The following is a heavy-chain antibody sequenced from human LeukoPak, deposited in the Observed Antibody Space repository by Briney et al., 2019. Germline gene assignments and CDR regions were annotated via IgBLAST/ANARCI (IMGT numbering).Heavy chain of an antibody. CDR3: AKDVKAVAGTQLIDY. Sequence: GGSLRLSCAASGFTFSSYAMSWVRQAPGKGLEWVSAISGSGGSTYYADSVKGRFTISRDNSKNTLYLQMNSLRAEDTAVYYCAKDVKAVAGTQLIDYWAQGTLVTVSS. V-gene: IGHV3-23*01. D-gene: IGHD6-19*01. CDR2: ISGSGGST. CDR1: GFTFSSYA. J-gene: IGHJ4*02.